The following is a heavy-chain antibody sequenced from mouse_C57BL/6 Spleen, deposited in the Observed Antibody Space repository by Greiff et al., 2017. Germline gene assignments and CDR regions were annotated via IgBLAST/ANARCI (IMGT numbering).Heavy chain of an antibody. D-gene: IGHD1-1*01. Sequence: QVQLQQSGAELVKPGASVTLSCKASGYTFTEYTIHWVKQRSGQGLEWIGWFYPGSGSIKYNEKFKDKATLTADKSSSTVYMELSRLTSDDSAVYFCARHEVYYGSSPYAMDYWGQGTSVTVSS. J-gene: IGHJ4*01. CDR1: GYTFTEYT. V-gene: IGHV1-62-2*01. CDR2: FYPGSGSI. CDR3: ARHEVYYGSSPYAMDY.